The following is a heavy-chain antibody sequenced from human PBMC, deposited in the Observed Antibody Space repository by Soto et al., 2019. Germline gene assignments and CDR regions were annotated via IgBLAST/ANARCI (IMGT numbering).Heavy chain of an antibody. CDR2: IYYNGTT. J-gene: IGHJ6*02. V-gene: IGHV4-31*03. D-gene: IGHD3-10*01. Sequence: PSETLSLTCTVSGASISIVGYFWSWILQHPGRGLEWIGNIYYNGTTYYNPSLKSRLTISVDTSKNEFSLRLTSVTAADTAVYFCATDEYFGSEIDFYYYAMDVWGQGTTVTVSS. CDR1: GASISIVGYF. CDR3: ATDEYFGSEIDFYYYAMDV.